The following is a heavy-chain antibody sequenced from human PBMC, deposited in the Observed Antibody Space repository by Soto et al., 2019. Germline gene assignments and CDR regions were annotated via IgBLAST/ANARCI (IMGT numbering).Heavy chain of an antibody. V-gene: IGHV4-4*07. J-gene: IGHJ2*01. Sequence: QVQLQESGPGLVKPSESLSLTCTVSGGSIGNYYWAWIRQSAGKGLEWIGRIYTSGRTHYNPSLTGRVTMPIDTSKIQFSLRLTSVTAADTAMYYCARDYDVNTALDYWYFDLWGRGTLVTVSS. D-gene: IGHD5-18*01. CDR2: IYTSGRT. CDR1: GGSIGNYY. CDR3: ARDYDVNTALDYWYFDL.